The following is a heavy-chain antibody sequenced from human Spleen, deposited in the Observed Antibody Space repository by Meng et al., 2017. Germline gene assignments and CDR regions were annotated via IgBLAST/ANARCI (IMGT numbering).Heavy chain of an antibody. Sequence: GESLKISCAASGFTFSSYEMNWVRQAPGKGLEWVSYISSSGSTIYYADSVKGRFTISRDNAKNSLYLQMNSLRAEDTAVYYCAFRSSGYYFDAFDIWGQGTMVTGS. CDR1: GFTFSSYE. J-gene: IGHJ3*02. CDR2: ISSSGSTI. CDR3: AFRSSGYYFDAFDI. D-gene: IGHD3-22*01. V-gene: IGHV3-48*03.